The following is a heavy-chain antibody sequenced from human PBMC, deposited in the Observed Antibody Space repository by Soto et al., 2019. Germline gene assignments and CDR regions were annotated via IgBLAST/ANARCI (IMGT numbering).Heavy chain of an antibody. V-gene: IGHV3-48*03. CDR1: GFTFSSYE. CDR2: ISSSGSTI. J-gene: IGHJ6*02. CDR3: ARGAYYYGMDV. Sequence: GALRLSCAASGFTFSSYEMNWVRQAPGKGLEWVSYISSSGSTIYYADSVKGRFTISRDNAKNSLYLQMNSLRAEDTAVYYCARGAYYYGMDVWGQGTTVTVSS.